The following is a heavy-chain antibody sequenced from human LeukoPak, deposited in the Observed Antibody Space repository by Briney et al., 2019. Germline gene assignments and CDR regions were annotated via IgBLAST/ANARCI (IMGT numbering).Heavy chain of an antibody. D-gene: IGHD1-26*01. CDR1: GFTFSTYW. CDR3: GRVRPGDADY. Sequence: PGGSLRLSCAASGFTFSTYWMTWVSQAPGKGLEWVASISSDGSGKYYMDSVKGRFTISRDNAKNLLFLQMNSLRAEDTAVHYCGRVRPGDADYWGQGTLVTVSS. V-gene: IGHV3-7*01. J-gene: IGHJ4*02. CDR2: ISSDGSGK.